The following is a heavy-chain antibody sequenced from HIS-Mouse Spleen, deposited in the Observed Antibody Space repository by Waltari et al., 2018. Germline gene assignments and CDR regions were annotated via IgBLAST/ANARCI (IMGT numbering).Heavy chain of an antibody. CDR2: MNPNSGNT. CDR3: ARGHDYSNYFDY. CDR1: GYTFTSYD. D-gene: IGHD4-4*01. J-gene: IGHJ4*02. Sequence: QVQLVQSGAEVQKPGASVKVSCKASGYTFTSYDTNWVRQAPGQGLEWMGWMNPNSGNTGYEQKFQGRVTMTRNTSISTAYMELSSLRSEDTAVYYCARGHDYSNYFDYWGQGTLVTVSS. V-gene: IGHV1-8*01.